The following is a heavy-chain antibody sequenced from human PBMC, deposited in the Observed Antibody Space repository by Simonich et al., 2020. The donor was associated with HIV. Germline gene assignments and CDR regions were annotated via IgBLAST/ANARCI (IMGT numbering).Heavy chain of an antibody. J-gene: IGHJ6*03. CDR3: ARAPTGNHYYYYYIDV. CDR1: GYTFTDYY. CDR2: INPNSGGT. V-gene: IGHV1-2*02. Sequence: QVQLVQSGAEVKKPGASVKVSCKASGYTFTDYYMQWVRQAPGQGLEWRRRINPNSGGTNSAQKFQGRCTMTRDTSISTAYMELNRLRSDDTAVYYCARAPTGNHYYYYYIDVWGKGTTVTVSS. D-gene: IGHD1-1*01.